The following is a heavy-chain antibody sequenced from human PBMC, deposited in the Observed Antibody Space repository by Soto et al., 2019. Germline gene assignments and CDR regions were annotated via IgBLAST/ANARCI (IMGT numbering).Heavy chain of an antibody. V-gene: IGHV1-46*01. CDR3: IIFFIYDTGSSYMYFVY. Sequence: ASVKVSCKTSGYTFSTYFIHWVRRAPGQGLERMGIINPTSGATSYSQKFQAIVTMTRDTSTGTVDMELSSLTSDDTAVYYCIIFFIYDTGSSYMYFVYWSRGTLV. CDR2: INPTSGAT. CDR1: GYTFSTYF. D-gene: IGHD3-3*01. J-gene: IGHJ4*02.